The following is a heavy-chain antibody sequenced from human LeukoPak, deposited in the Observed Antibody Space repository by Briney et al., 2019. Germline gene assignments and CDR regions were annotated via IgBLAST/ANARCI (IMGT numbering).Heavy chain of an antibody. Sequence: GGSLRLSCAASGFTFSSYGMHWVRQAPGKGLVWVSRINSDRSSTSYADSVKGRFTISRDNAKNTLYLQMNSLRAEDTAVYYCARAPDYYYMDVWGKGTTVTISS. CDR2: INSDRSST. V-gene: IGHV3-74*01. J-gene: IGHJ6*03. CDR1: GFTFSSYG. CDR3: ARAPDYYYMDV.